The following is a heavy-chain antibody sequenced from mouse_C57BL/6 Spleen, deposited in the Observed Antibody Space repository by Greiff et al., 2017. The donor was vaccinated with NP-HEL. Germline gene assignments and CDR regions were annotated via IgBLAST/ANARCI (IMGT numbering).Heavy chain of an antibody. J-gene: IGHJ4*01. Sequence: VQLQQSVAELVRPGASVKLSCTASGFNIKNTYMHWVKQRPEQGLEWIGRIDPANGNTKYAPKFQGKATITADTPSNTAYLQLSSLTAEDTAIYYGASRGGGYSNYLYYAMDYWGQGTSVTVSS. CDR1: GFNIKNTY. D-gene: IGHD2-5*01. CDR3: ASRGGGYSNYLYYAMDY. V-gene: IGHV14-3*01. CDR2: IDPANGNT.